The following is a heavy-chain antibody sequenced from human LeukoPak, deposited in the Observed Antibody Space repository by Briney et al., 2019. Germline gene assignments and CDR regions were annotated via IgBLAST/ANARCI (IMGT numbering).Heavy chain of an antibody. V-gene: IGHV1-2*02. D-gene: IGHD5-18*01. Sequence: ASVKVSCKASGYTFTGYYMHWVRQAPGQGLEWMGWINPNSGGTNYAQKFQGRVTMTRDTSISPAYMELSELSYDDRDVYYCARVPRGYSYGYDYWGQGTLVTVSS. J-gene: IGHJ4*02. CDR1: GYTFTGYY. CDR3: ARVPRGYSYGYDY. CDR2: INPNSGGT.